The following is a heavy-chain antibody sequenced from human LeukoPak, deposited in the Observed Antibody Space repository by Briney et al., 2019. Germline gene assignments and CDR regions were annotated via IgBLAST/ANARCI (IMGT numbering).Heavy chain of an antibody. Sequence: GGSLRLSCAASGFTFSNAWMSWVRQAPGKGLECISTISDDSSFTYYADSVKGRSAISRDDSKNTLYLQMNNLKVEDTAVYYCAKGRCSGVGCDSFHSWGQGALVTVSS. V-gene: IGHV3-23*01. J-gene: IGHJ4*02. CDR3: AKGRCSGVGCDSFHS. CDR1: GFTFSNAW. CDR2: ISDDSSFT. D-gene: IGHD2-15*01.